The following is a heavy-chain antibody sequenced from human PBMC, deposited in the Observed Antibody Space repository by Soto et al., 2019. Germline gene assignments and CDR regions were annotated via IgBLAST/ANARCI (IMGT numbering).Heavy chain of an antibody. J-gene: IGHJ4*02. CDR2: VSASGLNT. CDR1: GFTFSTYA. Sequence: EVQLLESGGKLVQPGGSLTLSCAASGFTFSTYAMAWVRQAPGKGLEWVSGVSASGLNTDYADPVKGRFYISRDNSKNTVSLHMNSLRAEDTALYYCSKGRPRRTSGYFFAYWGQGTPVTVSS. CDR3: SKGRPRRTSGYFFAY. D-gene: IGHD1-1*01. V-gene: IGHV3-23*01.